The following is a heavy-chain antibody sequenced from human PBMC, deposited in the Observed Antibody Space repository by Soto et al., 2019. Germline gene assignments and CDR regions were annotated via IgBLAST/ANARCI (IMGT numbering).Heavy chain of an antibody. CDR1: GGSISSYY. D-gene: IGHD3-22*01. CDR2: IYYTGTT. V-gene: IGHV4-59*08. J-gene: IGHJ5*01. CDR3: ARLGGFYQSLDS. Sequence: SDTLSLTCTVSGGSISSYYRSWFRQPPGKGLEWIGYIYYTGTTTYNPSIKSRVTISVDSSKNQFSLNLTSVSAADTAVYYCARLGGFYQSLDSWGQGTLVTVS.